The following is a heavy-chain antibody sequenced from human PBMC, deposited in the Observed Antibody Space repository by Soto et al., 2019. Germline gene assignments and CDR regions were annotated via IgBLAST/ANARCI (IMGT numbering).Heavy chain of an antibody. D-gene: IGHD3-10*02. CDR1: GFTVSSNF. CDR3: ARSTMIGLLSH. CDR2: IYSGGST. J-gene: IGHJ4*02. Sequence: EVQLVESGGGLVQPGGSLRLSCAASGFTVSSNFMSWVRQAPGKGLEWVSVIYSGGSTYYADSVKGRFTISRDNSRNTSYLQMNTLRDEATAVYYCARSTMIGLLSHWGQGTLVTVSS. V-gene: IGHV3-66*01.